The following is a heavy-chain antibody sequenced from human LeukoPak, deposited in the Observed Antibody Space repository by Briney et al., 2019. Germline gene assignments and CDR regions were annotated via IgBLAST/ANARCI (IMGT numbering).Heavy chain of an antibody. CDR2: INWNGGNT. CDR1: GFTFDDYG. J-gene: IGHJ6*02. D-gene: IGHD2-15*01. V-gene: IGHV3-20*01. Sequence: GGSLRLSCAASGFTFDDYGMSWVRQAPGKGLEWVSGINWNGGNTGYADSVKGRFTISRDNAKNSLYLQMNSLRAEDTALYHCARFPYCSGGSCYYYYYYGMDVWGQGTTVTVSS. CDR3: ARFPYCSGGSCYYYYYYGMDV.